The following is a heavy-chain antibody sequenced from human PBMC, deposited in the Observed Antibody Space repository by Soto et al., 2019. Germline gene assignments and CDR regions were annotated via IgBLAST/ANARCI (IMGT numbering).Heavy chain of an antibody. D-gene: IGHD1-26*01. CDR2: FDPEDGET. J-gene: IGHJ6*02. CDR1: GYTLTELS. Sequence: ASVKVSCKVSGYTLTELSMHWVRQAPGKGLERMGGFDPEDGETIYAQKFQGRVTMTEDTSTDTAYMELSSLRSEDTAVYYCATVRVYSGSALLYYYYGMDVWGQGTTVTVSS. V-gene: IGHV1-24*01. CDR3: ATVRVYSGSALLYYYYGMDV.